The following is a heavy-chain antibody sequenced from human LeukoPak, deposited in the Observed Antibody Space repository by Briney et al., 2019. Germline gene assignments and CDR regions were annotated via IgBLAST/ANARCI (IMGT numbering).Heavy chain of an antibody. V-gene: IGHV3-21*01. D-gene: IGHD5-12*01. Sequence: GGSLSLSCKVSGFPFNSYNLNWVRQPPGKGLEWLSYFCSSSSYKYYADSLKSRFTISRDNAKNSLYLQMNSLRGEDTAVYYCAIVPVGYNGYDPNPKLVYWGEGTLLSVSS. CDR2: FCSSSSYK. CDR3: AIVPVGYNGYDPNPKLVY. CDR1: GFPFNSYN. J-gene: IGHJ4*02.